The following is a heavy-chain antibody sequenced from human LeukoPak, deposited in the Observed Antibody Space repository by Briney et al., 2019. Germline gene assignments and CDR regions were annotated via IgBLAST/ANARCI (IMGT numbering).Heavy chain of an antibody. V-gene: IGHV4-39*02. Sequence: KPSETLSLTCTVSGGSISSSSYYWGWIRQPPGKGLEWIGSIYYSGSTYYNPSLKSRVTISVDTSKNQFSLKLSSVTAADTAVYYCARESYYYDSSASSAAFDYWGQGTLVTVSS. D-gene: IGHD3-22*01. CDR2: IYYSGST. CDR3: ARESYYYDSSASSAAFDY. J-gene: IGHJ4*02. CDR1: GGSISSSSYY.